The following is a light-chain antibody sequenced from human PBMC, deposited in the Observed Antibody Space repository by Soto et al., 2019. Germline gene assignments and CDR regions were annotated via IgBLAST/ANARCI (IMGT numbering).Light chain of an antibody. CDR2: GAS. Sequence: TQSPSTLSVSPDEIATLSCRASQSISDTLAWYQQKPGQAPRLLIYGASTRAPGFPARFSGSGSGTDFTLTISSLQSEDFAVYYCQQYNNWPWTFGQGTKVDIK. CDR3: QQYNNWPWT. J-gene: IGKJ1*01. CDR1: QSISDT. V-gene: IGKV3-15*01.